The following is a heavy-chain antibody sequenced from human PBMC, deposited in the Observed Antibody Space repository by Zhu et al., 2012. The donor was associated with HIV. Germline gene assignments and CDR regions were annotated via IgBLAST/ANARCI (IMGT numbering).Heavy chain of an antibody. V-gene: IGHV4-34*01. CDR1: GGSFSGYY. CDR3: ARHGGGDCGFKMDPFDY. J-gene: IGHJ4*02. Sequence: QVQLLQWGAGLVKPSETLSLTCAVYGGSFSGYYWSWIRQPPGKGLEWIGEINYSGSTNYNSSLKSRVTISVDTSKNQFSLKLNSVIAADTAVYYCARHGGGDCGFKMDPFDYWGQGTLVTVSS. D-gene: IGHD2-21*02. CDR2: INYSGST.